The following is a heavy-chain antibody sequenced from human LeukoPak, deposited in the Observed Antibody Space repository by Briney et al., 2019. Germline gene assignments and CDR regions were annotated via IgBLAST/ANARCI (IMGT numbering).Heavy chain of an antibody. J-gene: IGHJ3*02. CDR1: GGSISSGDYY. CDR3: ARASRDGYNEVGFDI. CDR2: IYYSGST. D-gene: IGHD5-24*01. V-gene: IGHV4-30-4*01. Sequence: PSETLSLTCTVSGGSISSGDYYWSWIRQPPGKGLEWIGYIYYSGSTYYNPSLKSRVTISVDTSKNQFSLKLSSVTAADTAVYYCARASRDGYNEVGFDIWGQGTMVTVSS.